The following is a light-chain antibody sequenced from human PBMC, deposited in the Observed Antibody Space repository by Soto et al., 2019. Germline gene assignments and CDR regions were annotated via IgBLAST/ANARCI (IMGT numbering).Light chain of an antibody. J-gene: IGKJ5*01. CDR3: QQSYGTPIA. CDR2: VAS. CDR1: QSISRY. Sequence: DIQMTQSPSSLSASVGDRVTITCRASQSISRYLNWYQQKPGKAPNLLIYVASSLQSEVPSRFSGSGSGTDFTLTITSLRPEDFATYYCQQSYGTPIAFGQGTRLEIK. V-gene: IGKV1-39*01.